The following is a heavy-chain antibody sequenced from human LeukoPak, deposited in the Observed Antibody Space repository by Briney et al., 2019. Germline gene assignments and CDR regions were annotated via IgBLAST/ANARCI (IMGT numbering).Heavy chain of an antibody. J-gene: IGHJ6*03. CDR2: IIPIFGTA. D-gene: IGHD6-13*01. Sequence: ASVKVSCKASGYTFTSYAMNWVRQAPGQGLEWMGGIIPIFGTANYAQKLQGRVTMTTDTSTSTAYMELRSLRSDDTAVYYCARASSSWYVYYYCYYMDVWGKGTTVTISS. V-gene: IGHV1-18*01. CDR1: GYTFTSYA. CDR3: ARASSSWYVYYYCYYMDV.